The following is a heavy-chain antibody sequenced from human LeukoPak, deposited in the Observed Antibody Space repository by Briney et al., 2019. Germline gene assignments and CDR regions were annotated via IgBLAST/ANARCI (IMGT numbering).Heavy chain of an antibody. J-gene: IGHJ1*01. D-gene: IGHD3-9*01. CDR1: GFTFSSYA. V-gene: IGHV3-23*01. CDR3: AKVLLRYSDAEYFQH. CDR2: ISGSGGST. Sequence: PGGSLRLSCAASGFTFSSYAMSWVRQAPGKGLEWVSAISGSGGSTYYADSVKGRFTISRDNSKNTLYLQMNSLRAEDTAVYYCAKVLLRYSDAEYFQHWGQGTLVTVSS.